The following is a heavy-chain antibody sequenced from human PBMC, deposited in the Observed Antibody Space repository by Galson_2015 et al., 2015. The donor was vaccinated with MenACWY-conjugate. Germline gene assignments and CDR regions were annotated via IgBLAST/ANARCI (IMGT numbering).Heavy chain of an antibody. CDR1: GFTFSSYA. CDR3: AKGGPYSTSQFDC. CDR2: ISSSAAST. Sequence: LRLSFAASGFTFSSYAMSWVRQAPGKGLEWVSTISSSAASTYYADYVKGRFTISRDNSKNTLYLQMNSLRAEDTALYYCAKGGPYSTSQFDCWGQGTLVTVSS. J-gene: IGHJ4*02. V-gene: IGHV3-23*01. D-gene: IGHD6-13*01.